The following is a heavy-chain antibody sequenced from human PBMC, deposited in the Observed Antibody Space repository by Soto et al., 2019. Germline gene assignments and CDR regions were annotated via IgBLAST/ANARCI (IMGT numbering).Heavy chain of an antibody. CDR2: INHSGST. CDR3: ARGCCGDYVYYYYGMDV. CDR1: GGSFIGYY. J-gene: IGHJ6*02. V-gene: IGHV4-34*01. Sequence: SETLSLTCAVYGGSFIGYYWSWIRQPPGKGLEWIGEINHSGSTNYNPSLKSRVTISVDTSKNQFSLKLSSVTAADTAVYYCARGCCGDYVYYYYGMDVWGQGTTVTVSS. D-gene: IGHD4-17*01.